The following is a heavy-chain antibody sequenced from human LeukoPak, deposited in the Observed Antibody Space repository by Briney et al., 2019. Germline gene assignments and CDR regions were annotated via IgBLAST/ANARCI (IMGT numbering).Heavy chain of an antibody. J-gene: IGHJ4*02. V-gene: IGHV3-23*01. CDR3: ARGIYSGYHYFDY. Sequence: GGSLRLSCAASGFTFSSYAMSWVRQAPGKGLEWVSAISGSGGSTYYADSVKGRFTISRDNSKNTLYLQMNSLRAEDTAVYYCARGIYSGYHYFDYWGQGTLVTVSS. CDR1: GFTFSSYA. CDR2: ISGSGGST. D-gene: IGHD5-12*01.